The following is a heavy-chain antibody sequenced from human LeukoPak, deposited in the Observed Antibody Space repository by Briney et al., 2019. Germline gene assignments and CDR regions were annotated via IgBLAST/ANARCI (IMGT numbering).Heavy chain of an antibody. D-gene: IGHD3-3*01. Sequence: KPSETLSLTCSVSGASVSGYYWSWLRQTPGKGLEWIGYVYYTGTTNYNPSLQSRVTITVDRSNNQFSLNLRSVTAADTAVYYCARYMRASGTYDFDYWGQGTLVTVSS. CDR1: GASVSGYY. V-gene: IGHV4-59*02. CDR2: VYYTGTT. CDR3: ARYMRASGTYDFDY. J-gene: IGHJ4*02.